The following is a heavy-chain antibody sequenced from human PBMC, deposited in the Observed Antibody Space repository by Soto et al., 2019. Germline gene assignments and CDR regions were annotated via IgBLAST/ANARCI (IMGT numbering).Heavy chain of an antibody. D-gene: IGHD2-2*02. V-gene: IGHV4-38-2*01. CDR3: ARRYLNLSFD. CDR1: GDSISSAYY. Sequence: PSETLSLTCAVSGDSISSAYYWGWIRQPPGKGLEWIGSIYYSGSTYYNPSLKSRVTISVDTSKNQFSLKLSSVTAADTAVYYCARRYLNLSFDWGQGTLVTVSS. J-gene: IGHJ4*02. CDR2: IYYSGST.